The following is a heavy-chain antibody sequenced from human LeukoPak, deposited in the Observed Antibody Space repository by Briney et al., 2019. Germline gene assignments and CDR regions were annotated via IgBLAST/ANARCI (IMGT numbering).Heavy chain of an antibody. J-gene: IGHJ4*02. Sequence: ASLKVSCKVCGYTLTQLSMHWVRQTPGKGLEWMGGFDPEDGETIYAQKVQGRVTMTEDTSTDTAYMELSSLRSEDTAVYYCATSFRYQIFPFDYWGQGTLVTVSS. V-gene: IGHV1-24*01. CDR3: ATSFRYQIFPFDY. CDR2: FDPEDGET. CDR1: GYTLTQLS. D-gene: IGHD2-2*01.